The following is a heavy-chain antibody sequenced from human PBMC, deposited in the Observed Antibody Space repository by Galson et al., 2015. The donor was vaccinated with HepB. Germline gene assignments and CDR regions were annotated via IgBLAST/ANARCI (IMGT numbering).Heavy chain of an antibody. CDR2: IDWDDDK. CDR1: GFSLSTSGMC. CDR3: ARISEYYDILTGYPYYYGMDV. D-gene: IGHD3-9*01. V-gene: IGHV2-70*01. J-gene: IGHJ6*02. Sequence: PALVKPTQTLTLTCTFSGFSLSTSGMCVSWIRQPPGKALEWLALIDWDDDKYYSTSLKTRLTISKDTSKNQVVLTMTNMDPVDTATYYCARISEYYDILTGYPYYYGMDVWGQGTTVTVSS.